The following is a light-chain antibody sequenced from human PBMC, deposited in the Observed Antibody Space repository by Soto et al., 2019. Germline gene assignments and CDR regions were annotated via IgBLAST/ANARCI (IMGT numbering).Light chain of an antibody. CDR3: QSYDSSLSGI. CDR1: SSNIGAGYD. V-gene: IGLV1-40*01. J-gene: IGLJ1*01. Sequence: QPVLTQPPSVSGAPGQRVTISCTRSSSNIGAGYDVHWYQQLPGTAPKLLIYGNSNRPSGVPDRFSGSKSGTSASLAITGLQAEDEADYYCQSYDSSLSGIFGTVTKLTVL. CDR2: GNS.